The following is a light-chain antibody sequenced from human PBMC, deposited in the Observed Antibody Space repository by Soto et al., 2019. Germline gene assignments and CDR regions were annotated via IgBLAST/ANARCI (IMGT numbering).Light chain of an antibody. V-gene: IGKV1-5*03. Sequence: DIQMTQSPSTLSASVGDRVTITCRASQSIRSWLAWYQQKPGKAPRLLIYTASSLESGVPSRFSGSGSGTEFTLTISSLQPDDSATYYCQQYDSYCTFGGGTKVDI. CDR1: QSIRSW. CDR2: TAS. J-gene: IGKJ4*01. CDR3: QQYDSYCT.